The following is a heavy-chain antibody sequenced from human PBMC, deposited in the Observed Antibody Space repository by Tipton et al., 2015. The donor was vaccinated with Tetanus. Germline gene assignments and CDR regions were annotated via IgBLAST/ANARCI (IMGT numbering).Heavy chain of an antibody. CDR2: ISGSDGST. D-gene: IGHD3-16*01. Sequence: SLRLSCVASGLTFSSYAMNWVRQAPGKGLEWVSGISGSDGSTYYADSVRGRFTISRDNSKNTLYLQMNSLRAEDTAVYYCAKLGGSDLGYWGQGTLVTVSS. V-gene: IGHV3-23*01. CDR1: GLTFSSYA. CDR3: AKLGGSDLGY. J-gene: IGHJ4*02.